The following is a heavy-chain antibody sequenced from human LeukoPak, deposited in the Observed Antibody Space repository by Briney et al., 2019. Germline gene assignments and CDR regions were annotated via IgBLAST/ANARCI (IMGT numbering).Heavy chain of an antibody. Sequence: SETLSLTCTVSGGSISSSSYYWGWIRQPPGKGLEWIGSIYYSGSTYYNPSLKSRVTMSVDTSKNQFSLKLSSVTAADTAVYYCASAEYGEGSKFDYWGQGTLVTVSS. D-gene: IGHD4-17*01. CDR1: GGSISSSSYY. J-gene: IGHJ4*02. CDR2: IYYSGST. CDR3: ASAEYGEGSKFDY. V-gene: IGHV4-39*07.